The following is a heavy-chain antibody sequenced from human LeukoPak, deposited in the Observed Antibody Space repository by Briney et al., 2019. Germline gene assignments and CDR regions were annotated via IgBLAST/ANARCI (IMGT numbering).Heavy chain of an antibody. V-gene: IGHV4-61*02. Sequence: SETLSLTCTVSGDSIYSGNYYWSWIRQPAGKGLEWIGRIYSSGTTNYNPSLKSRVTISVDTSKNQFSLKLRSVTAADTAVYYCARLTGYSSESWFDPWGQGTLVTVSS. D-gene: IGHD3-9*01. CDR3: ARLTGYSSESWFDP. CDR1: GDSIYSGNYY. J-gene: IGHJ5*02. CDR2: IYSSGTT.